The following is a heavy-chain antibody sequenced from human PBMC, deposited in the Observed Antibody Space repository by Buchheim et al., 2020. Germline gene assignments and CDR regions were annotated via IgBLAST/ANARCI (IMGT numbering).Heavy chain of an antibody. J-gene: IGHJ4*02. CDR3: ARVGRYYDSSGYIFRYFDY. D-gene: IGHD3-22*01. CDR1: GGSISSCNW. Sequence: QVQLQESGPGLVKPSGTLSLTCAVSGGSISSCNWWSLVRQPPGKGLEWIGVIYHSGSTNYKPSLKSRVTISVDKSKNQFSLKLSAVTAADTAVYYCARVGRYYDSSGYIFRYFDYWGQGTL. CDR2: IYHSGST. V-gene: IGHV4-4*02.